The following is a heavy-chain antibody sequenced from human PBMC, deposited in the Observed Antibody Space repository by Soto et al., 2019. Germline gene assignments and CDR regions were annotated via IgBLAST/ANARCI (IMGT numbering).Heavy chain of an antibody. Sequence: GASVKVSCKASGYTFTGYYMHWVRQAPGQGLEWMGWINPNSGGTNYAQKFQGRVTMTRDTSISTAYMELSRLRSDDTAVYYCARVVRRAEAYYFDYWGQGTLVTVSS. CDR2: INPNSGGT. J-gene: IGHJ4*02. CDR1: GYTFTGYY. CDR3: ARVVRRAEAYYFDY. V-gene: IGHV1-2*02.